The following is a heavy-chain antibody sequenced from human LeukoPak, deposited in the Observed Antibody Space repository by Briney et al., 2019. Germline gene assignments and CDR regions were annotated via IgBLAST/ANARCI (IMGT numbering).Heavy chain of an antibody. CDR3: ARGQVNWNYPTLLEFDY. CDR2: MNPNSGNT. Sequence: GASVKVSCKASGYTFTSYDINWVRQATGQGLEWMGWMNPNSGNTGYEQKFQGRVTMTRNTPISTAYMELSSLRSEDTAVYYCARGQVNWNYPTLLEFDYWGQGTLVTVSS. V-gene: IGHV1-8*01. D-gene: IGHD1-7*01. CDR1: GYTFTSYD. J-gene: IGHJ4*02.